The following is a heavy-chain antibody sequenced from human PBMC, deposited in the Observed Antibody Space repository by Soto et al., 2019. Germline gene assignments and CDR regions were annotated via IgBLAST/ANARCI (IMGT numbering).Heavy chain of an antibody. J-gene: IGHJ4*02. CDR3: AHRPRGFSYYFAY. CDR2: IYWDDDE. Sequence: QITLKESGPTLVKPTQTLTLTCTFSGFSLTTRGVGVGWIRQPPGKALEWLALIYWDDDEGYSPFLKSRLTIPQHPPNTHVVLTTTTMAPVDTAPYYCAHRPRGFSYYFAYWGQGTLVTVSS. CDR1: GFSLTTRGVG. D-gene: IGHD3-10*01. V-gene: IGHV2-5*02.